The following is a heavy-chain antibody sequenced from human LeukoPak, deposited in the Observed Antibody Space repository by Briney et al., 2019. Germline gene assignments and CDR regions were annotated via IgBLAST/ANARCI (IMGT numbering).Heavy chain of an antibody. D-gene: IGHD6-13*01. CDR3: ARDYRIAIAGTFGARPGY. J-gene: IGHJ4*02. CDR1: GYTFTSYG. Sequence: ASVKVSCKASGYTFTSYGISWVRQAPGQGLEWMGWISAYDGNTNYAQKLQGRVTMTRDTSISTAYMELSRLRSDDAAVYYCARDYRIAIAGTFGARPGYWGQGTLVTVSS. CDR2: ISAYDGNT. V-gene: IGHV1-18*01.